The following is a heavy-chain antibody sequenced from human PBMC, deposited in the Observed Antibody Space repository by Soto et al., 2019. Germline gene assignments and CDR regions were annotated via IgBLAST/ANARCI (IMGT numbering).Heavy chain of an antibody. Sequence: SETLSLTCTVSGGSVSSGSYYWSWIRQPPGKGLEWIGYIYYSGSTNYNPSLKSRVTISVDTCKNQFSLKLSSVTAADTAVHDCARPGITGTDWYFERWGRGTLFTVSS. V-gene: IGHV4-61*01. CDR3: ARPGITGTDWYFER. D-gene: IGHD1-7*01. J-gene: IGHJ2*01. CDR1: GGSVSSGSYY. CDR2: IYYSGST.